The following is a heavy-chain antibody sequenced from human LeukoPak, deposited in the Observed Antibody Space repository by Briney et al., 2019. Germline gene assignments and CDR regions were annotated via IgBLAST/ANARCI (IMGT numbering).Heavy chain of an antibody. CDR3: ARDVYYGSGSPRLDY. V-gene: IGHV3-53*01. Sequence: GGSLRLSCAASGFTVSSNYMSWVRQAPGKGLEWVSVIYSGGSTYYADSVKGRFTISRDNAKNSLYLQMNSLRAEDTAVYYCARDVYYGSGSPRLDYWGQGTLVTVSS. CDR1: GFTVSSNY. D-gene: IGHD3-10*01. J-gene: IGHJ4*02. CDR2: IYSGGST.